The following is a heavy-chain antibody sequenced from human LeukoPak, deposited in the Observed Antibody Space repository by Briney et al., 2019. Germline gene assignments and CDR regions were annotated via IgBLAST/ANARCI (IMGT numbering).Heavy chain of an antibody. CDR2: IIPILGIPA. Sequence: ASVKVSCKASGGSFGNFAISWVRQAPGQGLEWVGRIIPILGIPATYAQDFQGRVTITADKYTSIAYVDLISLTSDDTAVYYCAREGPGTPGVFDYWGQGTLVTVSS. CDR3: AREGPGTPGVFDY. J-gene: IGHJ4*02. V-gene: IGHV1-69*04. CDR1: GGSFGNFA. D-gene: IGHD1-1*01.